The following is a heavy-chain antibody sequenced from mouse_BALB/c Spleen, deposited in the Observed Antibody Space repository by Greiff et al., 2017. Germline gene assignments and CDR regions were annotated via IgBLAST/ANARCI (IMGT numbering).Heavy chain of an antibody. J-gene: IGHJ1*01. D-gene: IGHD1-2*01. CDR2: IRNKANGYTT. CDR1: RFTFTDYY. V-gene: IGHV7-3*02. Sequence: EVMLVESGGGLVQPGGSLRLSCATSRFTFTDYYMSWVRQPPGKALEWLGFIRNKANGYTTEYSASVKGRFTISRDNSQSILYLQMNTLRAEDSATYYCARSYGSWYFDVWGAGTTVTVSS. CDR3: ARSYGSWYFDV.